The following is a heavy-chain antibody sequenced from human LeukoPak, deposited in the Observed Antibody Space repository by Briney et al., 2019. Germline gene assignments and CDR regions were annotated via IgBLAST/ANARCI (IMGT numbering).Heavy chain of an antibody. V-gene: IGHV3-74*01. CDR1: GFTFSSYW. Sequence: GGSLRLSCAASGFTFSSYWMHWVRQAPGKGLVWVSRINNDGSSTSYVDSVKGRFTISRDNAKNTLYLQMNSLRAEDTAVYYCVSSYCSGGSCYSASGYWGQGTLVTVSS. CDR3: VSSYCSGGSCYSASGY. D-gene: IGHD2-15*01. J-gene: IGHJ4*02. CDR2: INNDGSST.